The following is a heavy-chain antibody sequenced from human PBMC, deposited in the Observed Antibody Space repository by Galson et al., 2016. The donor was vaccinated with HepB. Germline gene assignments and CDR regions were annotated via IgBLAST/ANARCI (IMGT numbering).Heavy chain of an antibody. CDR2: IGSSTRNI. D-gene: IGHD6-19*01. Sequence: SLRLSCAASGFTSSLHTFNWVRQTPAKGLEWISYIGSSTRNIYYADSVQGRFTISRDNANNSLFLQLNSLRDADTGVYFCARGGSGNFQYYSDSWGQGALVTVSS. V-gene: IGHV3-48*02. CDR1: GFTSSLHT. CDR3: ARGGSGNFQYYSDS. J-gene: IGHJ4*02.